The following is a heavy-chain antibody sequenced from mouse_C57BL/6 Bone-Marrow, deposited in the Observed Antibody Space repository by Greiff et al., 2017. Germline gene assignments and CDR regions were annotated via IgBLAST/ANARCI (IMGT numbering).Heavy chain of an antibody. CDR1: GYTFTSYW. J-gene: IGHJ2*01. CDR3: ALVSTEVATCC. V-gene: IGHV1-74*01. Sequence: QVQLQQSGAELVTPGASVTMSCKASGYTFTSYWMHWVKQRPGQGLEWIGRINPSDSDTNYNQKFKGKATLTVDKSSSTSYMQLSSLTSEDSAVYCCALVSTEVATCCWGQGATLTVAS. D-gene: IGHD1-1*01. CDR2: INPSDSDT.